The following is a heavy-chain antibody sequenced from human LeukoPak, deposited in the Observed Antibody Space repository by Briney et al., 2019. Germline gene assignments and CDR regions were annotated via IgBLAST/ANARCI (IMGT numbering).Heavy chain of an antibody. CDR1: GFTFSDYH. D-gene: IGHD2-2*02. CDR2: ISSSGSTI. CDR3: ARAVVPAAIESYYFDY. Sequence: GGSLRLSCAASGFTFSDYHMSWIRQAPGKGLEWVSYISSSGSTIYYADSVKGRFTISRDNAKNSLYLQMNSLRAEDTAVYYCARAVVPAAIESYYFDYWGQGTLVTVSS. J-gene: IGHJ4*02. V-gene: IGHV3-11*04.